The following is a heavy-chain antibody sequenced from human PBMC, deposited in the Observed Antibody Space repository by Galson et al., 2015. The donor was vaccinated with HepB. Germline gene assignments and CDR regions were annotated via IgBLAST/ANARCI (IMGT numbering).Heavy chain of an antibody. J-gene: IGHJ4*02. D-gene: IGHD2-15*01. CDR3: ARGKERHCSGGTCYLVNDY. CDR2: INPNSGAT. Sequence: SVKVSCKASGYTFTGYYMHWVRQAPGQGLEWMGWINPNSGATNYARKFRGRVTMTRDTSIRTVYTELNSLRSDDMAVYFCARGKERHCSGGTCYLVNDYWGQGSLVTVSS. V-gene: IGHV1-2*02. CDR1: GYTFTGYY.